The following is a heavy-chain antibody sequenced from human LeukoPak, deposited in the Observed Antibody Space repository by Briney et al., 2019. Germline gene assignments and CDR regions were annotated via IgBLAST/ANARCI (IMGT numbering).Heavy chain of an antibody. D-gene: IGHD2-15*01. CDR3: ARGSGSSHYLDY. Sequence: ASVTVSCKASGYTFTGYYMHWVRQAPGQGLEWMGWINPNSGGTNYAQKFQGRVTMTRDTSISTAYMELSRLRSDDTAVYYCARGSGSSHYLDYWGQGTLVTVSS. CDR1: GYTFTGYY. V-gene: IGHV1-2*02. CDR2: INPNSGGT. J-gene: IGHJ4*02.